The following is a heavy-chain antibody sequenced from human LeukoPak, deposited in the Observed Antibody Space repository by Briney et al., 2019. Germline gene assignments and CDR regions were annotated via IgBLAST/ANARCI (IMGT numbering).Heavy chain of an antibody. Sequence: GGSLRLSCAASGFTFSSYAMHWVRQAPGKGLGWVAVISYDGSNKYYADSVKGRFTISRDNSKNTLYLQMNSLRAEDTAVYYCARVFGGYDYPVYDAFDIWGQGTMVTVSS. D-gene: IGHD5-12*01. CDR2: ISYDGSNK. CDR3: ARVFGGYDYPVYDAFDI. J-gene: IGHJ3*02. CDR1: GFTFSSYA. V-gene: IGHV3-30*04.